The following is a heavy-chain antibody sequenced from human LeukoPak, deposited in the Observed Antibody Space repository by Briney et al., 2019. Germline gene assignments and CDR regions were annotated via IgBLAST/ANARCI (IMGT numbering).Heavy chain of an antibody. CDR1: GFTFSSYA. V-gene: IGHV3-30*04. D-gene: IGHD1-26*01. CDR2: ISYDGSNK. J-gene: IGHJ4*02. Sequence: GGSLRLSCAASGFTFSSYAMHWVRQAPGKGLESVAVISYDGSNKYYADSVKGRFTISRDNSKNTLYLQMNSLRAEDTAVYYCAKVHWSGGSFYYSDWGQGTLVTVSS. CDR3: AKVHWSGGSFYYSD.